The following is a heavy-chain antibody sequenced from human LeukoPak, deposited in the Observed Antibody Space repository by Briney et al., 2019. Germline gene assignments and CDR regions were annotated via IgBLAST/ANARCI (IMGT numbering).Heavy chain of an antibody. CDR3: AREGVAHGSGSYFRY. V-gene: IGHV1-18*01. CDR2: ISAYNGNT. Sequence: ASVKVSCKASGYTFTSYGISWVRQAPGQGLEWMGWISAYNGNTNYAQKLQGRVTMTTDTSTSTAYMELRSLRSEDTAVYYCAREGVAHGSGSYFRYWGQGTLVTVSS. J-gene: IGHJ4*02. CDR1: GYTFTSYG. D-gene: IGHD3-10*01.